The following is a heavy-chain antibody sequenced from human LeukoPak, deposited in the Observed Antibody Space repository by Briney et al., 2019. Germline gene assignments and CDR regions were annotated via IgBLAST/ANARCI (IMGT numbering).Heavy chain of an antibody. J-gene: IGHJ5*02. CDR1: GESVTHYY. V-gene: IGHV4-34*01. CDR2: INPSGST. CDR3: ARGRGT. D-gene: IGHD3-10*01. Sequence: PSETLSLTCAVYGESVTHYYYNWIRQPPGKGLEWIGEINPSGSTNYNPSLKSRVTISVDTPKNHFSLKLSSLTAADTAIYYCARGRGTWGQGTLVTVSS.